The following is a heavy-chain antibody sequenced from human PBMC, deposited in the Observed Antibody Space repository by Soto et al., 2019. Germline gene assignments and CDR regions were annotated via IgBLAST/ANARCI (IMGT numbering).Heavy chain of an antibody. V-gene: IGHV1-8*01. J-gene: IGHJ5*02. CDR1: GYSFTNND. CDR2: MNPGSGDT. CDR3: ARMETFGSLNWFDP. Sequence: ASVKVSWKASGYSFTNNDVSWVRQATGQGLEWMGWMNPGSGDTGYAQKFQGRVTMTRDISIATAYMELSSLRSDDTARYYCARMETFGSLNWFDPWGQGTLGTVSS. D-gene: IGHD3-16*01.